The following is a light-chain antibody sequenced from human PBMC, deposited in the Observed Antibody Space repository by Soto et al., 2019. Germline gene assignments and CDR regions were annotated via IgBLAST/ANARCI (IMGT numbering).Light chain of an antibody. CDR3: MQVLQTPLT. J-gene: IGKJ4*01. Sequence: DIVMTQSPLSLPVTPGEPASISCRSSQSLLYSNGYNYVDWYLEKPGQPPQLLIFLGSSRASGVPDRFNGSGSGTDFTLRITTVEAGEVGVYYCMQVLQTPLTFGGGTKLEIK. CDR1: QSLLYSNGYNY. CDR2: LGS. V-gene: IGKV2-28*01.